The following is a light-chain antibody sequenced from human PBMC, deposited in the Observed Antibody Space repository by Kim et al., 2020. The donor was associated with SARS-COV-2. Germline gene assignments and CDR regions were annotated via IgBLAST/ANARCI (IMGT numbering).Light chain of an antibody. CDR1: KLGDKY. J-gene: IGLJ2*01. V-gene: IGLV3-1*01. CDR3: QAWDRRPVV. CDR2: QDS. Sequence: SYELTQPPSVSVSPGQTASITCSGDKLGDKYACWYQQKPGQSPVLVIYQDSKRPSGIPERFSGSNSGNTATLTISGTQAMDEAVYYCQAWDRRPVVFGGG.